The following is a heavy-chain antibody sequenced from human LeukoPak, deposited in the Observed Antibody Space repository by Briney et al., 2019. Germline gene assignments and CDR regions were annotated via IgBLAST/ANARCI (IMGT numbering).Heavy chain of an antibody. CDR3: ARRRRYSSSFSWFHP. D-gene: IGHD6-6*01. Sequence: SETLSLTCAVYGGSFSGYYWSWIRQPPGEGLEWIGEINHSGSTNYNPSLKSRVTISVDTSKNQFSLKLSSVTAADTAVYYCARRRRYSSSFSWFHPWGQGTLVTVSS. J-gene: IGHJ5*02. CDR2: INHSGST. CDR1: GGSFSGYY. V-gene: IGHV4-34*01.